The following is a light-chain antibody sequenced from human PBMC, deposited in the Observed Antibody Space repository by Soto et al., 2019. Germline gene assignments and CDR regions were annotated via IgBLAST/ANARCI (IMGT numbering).Light chain of an antibody. Sequence: QSVLTQPPSVSAAPGQKVTISCSGSSSNIGHNYVSWYQQLPGTAPKLLIYDNKKRPSVIPDRFSGSKSGTSGTLDITGLQTGDEADDYCATWDYSLTGEVVVGGTKLTVL. CDR1: SSNIGHNY. CDR2: DNK. CDR3: ATWDYSLTGEV. V-gene: IGLV1-51*01. J-gene: IGLJ2*01.